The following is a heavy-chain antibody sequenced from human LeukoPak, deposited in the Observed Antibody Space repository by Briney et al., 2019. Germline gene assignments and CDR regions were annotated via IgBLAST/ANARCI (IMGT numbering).Heavy chain of an antibody. D-gene: IGHD2-15*01. Sequence: GGSLRLSCAASGFTFSSYAMSWVRQAPGKGLEWVSEIVGSGTSTYYADSVKGRFTISRDNAKNTLYLQMNSLRAEDTAVYYCARDCSGGSCYPIDAFDIWGQGTMVTVSS. CDR2: IVGSGTST. V-gene: IGHV3-23*01. CDR1: GFTFSSYA. J-gene: IGHJ3*02. CDR3: ARDCSGGSCYPIDAFDI.